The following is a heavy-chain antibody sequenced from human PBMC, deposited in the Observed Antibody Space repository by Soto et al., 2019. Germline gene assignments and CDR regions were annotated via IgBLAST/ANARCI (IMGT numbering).Heavy chain of an antibody. J-gene: IGHJ6*02. CDR3: AREVTTGGYYYYYYGMDV. V-gene: IGHV4-39*01. CDR2: IYYSGST. Sequence: PSETLSLTCTVSGGSISSSSYYWGWIRQPPGKGLEWIGSIYYSGSTYYNPSLKSRVTISVDTFKNQFSLKLSSVTAADTAVYYCAREVTTGGYYYYYYGMDVWGQGTTVTVSS. D-gene: IGHD4-17*01. CDR1: GGSISSSSYY.